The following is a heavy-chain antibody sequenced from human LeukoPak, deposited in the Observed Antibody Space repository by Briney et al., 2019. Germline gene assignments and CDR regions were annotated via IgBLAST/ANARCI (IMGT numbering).Heavy chain of an antibody. CDR1: GFTVSSNY. D-gene: IGHD4-17*01. CDR3: ASYQAVTYGMDV. CDR2: IYSGGST. V-gene: IGHV3-66*01. Sequence: HPGGSLRLSCAASGFTVSSNYMSWVRQAPGKGLEWVSVIYSGGSTYYADSVKGRFTISRDNSKNTLYLQMNSLRAEDTAVYYCASYQAVTYGMDVWGQGTTVTVSS. J-gene: IGHJ6*02.